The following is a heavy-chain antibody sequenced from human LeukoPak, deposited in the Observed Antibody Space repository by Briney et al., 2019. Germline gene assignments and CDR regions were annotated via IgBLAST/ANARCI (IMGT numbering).Heavy chain of an antibody. CDR1: GFTVSSNY. Sequence: GESLRLSCAASGFTVSSNYMSWVRQAPGKGLEWVSVIYSGNSTYYADSVRGRFTISRDNSKNTLYLQMNSLRAEDTAVYYCARVRAAALNDYWGQGTLVTVSS. V-gene: IGHV3-66*01. CDR3: ARVRAAALNDY. J-gene: IGHJ4*02. CDR2: IYSGNST. D-gene: IGHD6-13*01.